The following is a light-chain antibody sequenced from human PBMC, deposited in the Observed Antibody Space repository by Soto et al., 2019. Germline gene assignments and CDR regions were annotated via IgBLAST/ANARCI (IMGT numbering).Light chain of an antibody. Sequence: DIQMTQTPSTLSASVGDRVTITGRASQSISSWLAWYQQKPGQAPKLLIYVASLLQSGVPSRFSGSGSGTDFTLTISGLQPEDFATYYCQQSYDTVAITFGQGTRLEIK. V-gene: IGKV1-39*01. CDR3: QQSYDTVAIT. CDR1: QSISSW. J-gene: IGKJ5*01. CDR2: VAS.